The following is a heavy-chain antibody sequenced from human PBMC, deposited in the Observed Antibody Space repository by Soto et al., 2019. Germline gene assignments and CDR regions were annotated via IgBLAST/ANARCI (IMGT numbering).Heavy chain of an antibody. CDR3: AYLPCSGGSCYWFSFSGMDV. CDR2: IYWDDAK. Sequence: QITLKESGPTLAKPTQPLTLTCTFSGFSLSTSAVGVARIRQPPGKALEWLALIYWDDAKRYRPSLESRLTITKDTSKNQVVLTMTNMDSVATATYYRAYLPCSGGSCYWFSFSGMDVWGQGTTVTVPS. V-gene: IGHV2-5*02. CDR1: GFSLSTSAVG. D-gene: IGHD2-15*01. J-gene: IGHJ6*02.